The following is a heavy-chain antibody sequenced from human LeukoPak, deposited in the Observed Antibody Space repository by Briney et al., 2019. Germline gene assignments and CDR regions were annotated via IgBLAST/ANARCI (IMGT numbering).Heavy chain of an antibody. CDR3: ASLGWYYYDSSGYQ. Sequence: SETLSLTCAVYGGSFSGYYWSWIRQPPGKGLEWIGSIYYSGNTYYNASLKSQVSISIDTSKNQFSLRLTSVTAADTAVYYCASLGWYYYDSSGYQWGQGTLVTVSS. J-gene: IGHJ4*02. V-gene: IGHV4-34*01. CDR1: GGSFSGYY. CDR2: IYYSGNT. D-gene: IGHD3-22*01.